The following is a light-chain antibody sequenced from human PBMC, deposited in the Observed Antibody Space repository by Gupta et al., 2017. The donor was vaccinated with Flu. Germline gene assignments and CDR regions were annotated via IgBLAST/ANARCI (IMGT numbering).Light chain of an antibody. CDR2: EIS. V-gene: IGLV2-11*01. J-gene: IGLJ1*01. Sequence: QSALTQPRSVSGSPGQSGAITCTGTSSDVGAYNYVSWYQQHPGKAPKLMIYEISHPPSGVPDRFSGSNSGNTASLTIPGLQAEDEADYYCCSDAFSRAFGTGTKVTVL. CDR3: CSDAFSRA. CDR1: SSDVGAYNY.